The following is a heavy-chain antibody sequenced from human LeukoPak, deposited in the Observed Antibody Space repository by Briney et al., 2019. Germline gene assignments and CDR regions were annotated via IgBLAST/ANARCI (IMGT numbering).Heavy chain of an antibody. D-gene: IGHD2-8*01. CDR3: AREVYVAWFDP. CDR1: GLTVSSNY. CDR2: IYSGGST. V-gene: IGHV3-53*01. J-gene: IGHJ5*02. Sequence: GGSLRLSCAASGLTVSSNYMSWVRQAPGKGLEWVSVIYSGGSTYYADSVKGRFTISRDNSKNTLYLQMNSLRAEDTAVYYCAREVYVAWFDPWGQGTLVTVSS.